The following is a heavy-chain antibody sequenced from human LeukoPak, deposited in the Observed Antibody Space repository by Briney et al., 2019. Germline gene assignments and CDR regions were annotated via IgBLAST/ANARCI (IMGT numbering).Heavy chain of an antibody. D-gene: IGHD3-10*01. V-gene: IGHV4-34*01. CDR1: GGSFSGYY. CDR3: ARGPYYYGSGSYYKYYYYYYMDV. Sequence: SETLSLTCAVYGGSFSGYYWSWIRQPPGKGLEWIGEINHSGSTNYNPSLKSRVTISVDTSKNQFSLKLSPVTAADTAVYYCARGPYYYGSGSYYKYYYYYYMDVWGKGTTVTVSS. CDR2: INHSGST. J-gene: IGHJ6*03.